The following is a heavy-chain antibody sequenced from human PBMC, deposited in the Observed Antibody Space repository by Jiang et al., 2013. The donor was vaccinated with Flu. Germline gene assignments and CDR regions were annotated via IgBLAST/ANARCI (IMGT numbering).Heavy chain of an antibody. CDR2: IGYTTRAK. J-gene: IGHJ4*02. CDR1: GFIFSDFN. CDR3: TRERTTTYFDS. Sequence: GGSLRLSCAVSGFIFSDFNMNWVRQAPGKGLEWVSYIGYTTRAKYYADSVKGRFTISRDNDNNSLFLQMSNLRAEDTAVYYCTRERTTTYFDSWGQGALVTVSS. D-gene: IGHD1-1*01. V-gene: IGHV3-48*01.